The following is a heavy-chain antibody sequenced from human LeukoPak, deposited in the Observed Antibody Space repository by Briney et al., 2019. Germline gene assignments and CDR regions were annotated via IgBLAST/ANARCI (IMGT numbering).Heavy chain of an antibody. CDR2: IDPSDSYT. J-gene: IGHJ6*02. CDR1: GYSFTSYW. V-gene: IGHV5-10-1*01. D-gene: IGHD2-2*01. Sequence: GESLKISCKGSGYSFTSYWISWVRQMPGKGLEWMGRIDPSDSYTNYSPSFQGHGTISADKSISTAYLQWSSLKASDTAMYYCASKYCSSTSCYGDYYGMDVWGQGTTVTVSS. CDR3: ASKYCSSTSCYGDYYGMDV.